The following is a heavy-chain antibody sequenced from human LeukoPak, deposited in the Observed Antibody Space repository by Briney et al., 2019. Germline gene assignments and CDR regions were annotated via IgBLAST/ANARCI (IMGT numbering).Heavy chain of an antibody. J-gene: IGHJ4*02. CDR3: ARDHDSSGNYLIFDY. D-gene: IGHD3-22*01. V-gene: IGHV1-2*02. CDR1: GYTFTGYY. CDR2: INPNSGGT. Sequence: GASVKVSCKASGYTFTGYYMHWVRQAPGQGLEWMGWINPNSGGTNYAQKFQGRVTMTRDTSISTAYMELSRLRSDDTAVYYCARDHDSSGNYLIFDYWGQGTLVTVSS.